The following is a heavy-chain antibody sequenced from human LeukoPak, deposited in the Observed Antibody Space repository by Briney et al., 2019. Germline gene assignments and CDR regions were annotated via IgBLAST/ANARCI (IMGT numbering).Heavy chain of an antibody. CDR2: MNPNSGNT. CDR3: ARDQGAYGNFDL. CDR1: GYTFTSYD. D-gene: IGHD3-16*01. Sequence: ASVKVSCKASGYTFTSYDINWVRQAAGQGLEWMGWMNPNSGNTGYAQKLQGRVTMTTDTSTSTAYMELRSLRSDDTAVYYCARDQGAYGNFDLWGRGTLVTVSS. V-gene: IGHV1-8*01. J-gene: IGHJ2*01.